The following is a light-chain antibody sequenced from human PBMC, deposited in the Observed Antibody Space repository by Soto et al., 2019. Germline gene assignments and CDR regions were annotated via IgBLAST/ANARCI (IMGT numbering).Light chain of an antibody. J-gene: IGKJ4*01. CDR3: QHYKTWPLS. CDR1: QSIGST. V-gene: IGKV3-15*01. CDR2: DAS. Sequence: EILMTQSPATLSVSPGERATLSCRASQSIGSTLAWYQQKPGQTPRLLIYDASTRAIGIPARFSGIGSGTEFTLIISSLQSEDFAVYYCQHYKTWPLSFGGGTKVDIK.